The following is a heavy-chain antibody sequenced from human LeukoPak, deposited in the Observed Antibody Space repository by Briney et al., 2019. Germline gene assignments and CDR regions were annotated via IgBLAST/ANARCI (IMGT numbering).Heavy chain of an antibody. Sequence: GGSLRLSCAASGLTFRSYGMHWVRQAPGKGLEWVAVIWYDGSNKYYADSVKGRFTISRDNSKNTLYLQMNSLRAEDTAVYYCAKLAVRGPPFDYWGQGTLVTVSS. D-gene: IGHD3-10*01. CDR1: GLTFRSYG. V-gene: IGHV3-33*06. CDR2: IWYDGSNK. CDR3: AKLAVRGPPFDY. J-gene: IGHJ4*02.